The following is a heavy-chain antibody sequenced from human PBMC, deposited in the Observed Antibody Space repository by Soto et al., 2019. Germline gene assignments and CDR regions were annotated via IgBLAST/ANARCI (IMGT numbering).Heavy chain of an antibody. CDR1: GFTFRSYA. V-gene: IGHV3-23*01. D-gene: IGHD2-2*01. CDR2: IGGSSGST. J-gene: IGHJ4*02. CDR3: AKDRSSTSCYAFDY. Sequence: GGSLRLSCAASGFTFRSYAMSWVRQAPGKGLEWVSAIGGSSGSTDYADSVKGRFTISRDNSKNTLFLQMNSLRAEDTAVYYCAKDRSSTSCYAFDYWGQGTLVTRLL.